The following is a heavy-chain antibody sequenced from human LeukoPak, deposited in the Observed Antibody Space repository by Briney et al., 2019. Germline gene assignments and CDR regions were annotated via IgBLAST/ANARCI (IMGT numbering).Heavy chain of an antibody. CDR3: ARGDSYGYRA. J-gene: IGHJ4*02. D-gene: IGHD5-18*01. V-gene: IGHV3-48*02. CDR2: ISSSSSTT. CDR1: GFTFSRFT. Sequence: PGGPLRLSCAASGFTFSRFTMNWVRQAPGKGLEWVSYISSSSSTTYYADSVKGRFTISRDNAKNSLYLQMNSLRDEDTAVYYCARGDSYGYRAWGQGTLVTVSS.